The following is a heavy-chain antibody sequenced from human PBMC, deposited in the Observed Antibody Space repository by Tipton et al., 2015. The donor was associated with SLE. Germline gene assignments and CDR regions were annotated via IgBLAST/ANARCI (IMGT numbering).Heavy chain of an antibody. CDR2: ISYDGSNK. J-gene: IGHJ3*02. CDR1: GFTFSSYG. CDR3: AKAKILGVVVVDDAFDI. Sequence: SLRLSCAASGFTFSSYGMHWVRQAPGKGLEWVAVISYDGSNKYYADSVKGRFTISRDNSKNTLYLQMNSLRAEDTAVYYCAKAKILGVVVVDDAFDIWGQGTMVTVSS. D-gene: IGHD3-22*01. V-gene: IGHV3-30*18.